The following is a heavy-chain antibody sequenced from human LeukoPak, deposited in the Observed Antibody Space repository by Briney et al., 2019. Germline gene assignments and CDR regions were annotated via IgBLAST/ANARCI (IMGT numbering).Heavy chain of an antibody. Sequence: PGGSLRLSCAASGFTFSSYAMHWVRQAPTKGLEWVAVLSYDGGNKYYADSVKGRFTISRDNSKNTLYLQMNSLRAEDTAVYYCARGPPSYCSSASCPNAGFDFWGQGTLVAVSS. D-gene: IGHD2-2*01. CDR1: GFTFSSYA. V-gene: IGHV3-30-3*01. J-gene: IGHJ4*02. CDR2: LSYDGGNK. CDR3: ARGPPSYCSSASCPNAGFDF.